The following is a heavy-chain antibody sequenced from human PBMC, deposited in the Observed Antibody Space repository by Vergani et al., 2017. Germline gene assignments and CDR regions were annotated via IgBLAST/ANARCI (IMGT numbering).Heavy chain of an antibody. CDR2: IKFPPGEI. J-gene: IGHJ5*01. CDR1: GFNFPSFT. Sequence: EAYLVQSGGGLVTPGGSLRLSCAASGFNFPSFTMNWVRQAPGRGLEWISSIKFPPGEIFYADSVKGRFTISRDNVKNVLFLQMENLRAADTGVYFCAGDNTGSVKSPPHPDWFDPWGQGSLVTVSS. CDR3: AGDNTGSVKSPPHPDWFDP. D-gene: IGHD4-17*01. V-gene: IGHV3-21*06.